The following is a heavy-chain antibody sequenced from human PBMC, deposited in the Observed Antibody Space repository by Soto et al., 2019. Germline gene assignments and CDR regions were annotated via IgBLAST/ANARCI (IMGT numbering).Heavy chain of an antibody. CDR1: GGTFSSYA. CDR3: ARYCSSTSCYGWDYYYGMDV. J-gene: IGHJ6*02. V-gene: IGHV1-69*13. Sequence: SVKVSCKASGGTFSSYAISWVRQAPGQGLEWMGGIIPIFGTANYTQKFQGRVTITADESTSTAYMELSSLRSEDTAVYYCARYCSSTSCYGWDYYYGMDVWGQGTTVTVSS. CDR2: IIPIFGTA. D-gene: IGHD2-2*01.